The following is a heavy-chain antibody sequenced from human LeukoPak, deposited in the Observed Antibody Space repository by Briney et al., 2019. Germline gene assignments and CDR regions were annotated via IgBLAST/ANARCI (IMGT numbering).Heavy chain of an antibody. J-gene: IGHJ4*02. D-gene: IGHD3-10*01. CDR3: VVDLSGSADY. CDR1: GFSFSNHW. V-gene: IGHV3-74*01. Sequence: GGSLRLSCAASGFSFSNHWFHWVRQAPGEGLVWVSRTNEHGTIINYADSVKGRFTISRDNAKNTLYLQMNSLRTEDSALYYCVVDLSGSADYWGQGTLVTVSS. CDR2: TNEHGTII.